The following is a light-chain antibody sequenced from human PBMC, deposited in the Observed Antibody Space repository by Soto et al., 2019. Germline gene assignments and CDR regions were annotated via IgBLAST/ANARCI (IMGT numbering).Light chain of an antibody. V-gene: IGLV2-14*03. Sequence: QSALTQPASVSGSPGQSITISCNGSSCDVGGYDYVSWYQQLPGKAPKLMIYDVTNRPSGVSNRFSGSKSDNTASLTISGLQAEDEADYYCSSYTVSSTLFGGGTKLTVL. CDR2: DVT. J-gene: IGLJ2*01. CDR1: SCDVGGYDY. CDR3: SSYTVSSTL.